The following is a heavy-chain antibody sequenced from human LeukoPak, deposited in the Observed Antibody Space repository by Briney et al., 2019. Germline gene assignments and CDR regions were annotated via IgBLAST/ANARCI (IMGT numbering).Heavy chain of an antibody. V-gene: IGHV1-2*02. CDR2: VNPNTGTT. CDR3: ARQSYGSSYYFDY. CDR1: GYTFNDYY. J-gene: IGHJ4*02. Sequence: ASVKVSCKASGYTFNDYYIHWVRQAPGQGLEWMGWVNPNTGTTNYAQRFQGRVTLTRDTSISTAYMELSSLTSDDTAVYYCARQSYGSSYYFDYWGQGTLVTVSS. D-gene: IGHD6-6*01.